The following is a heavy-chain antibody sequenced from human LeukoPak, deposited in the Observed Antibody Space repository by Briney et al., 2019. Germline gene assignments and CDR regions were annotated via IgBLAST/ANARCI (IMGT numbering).Heavy chain of an antibody. CDR1: GYTFTSYG. CDR2: ISAYNGNT. V-gene: IGHV1-18*01. Sequence: GASVKVSCKASGYTFTSYGISWVRQAPGQGLEWMGWISAYNGNTNYAQKLQGRVTMTTDTSTSTAYMELRSLRSDDTAVYYCARVRGFYYGSGSCIICGYYYGMDVWGQGTTVTVSS. J-gene: IGHJ6*02. CDR3: ARVRGFYYGSGSCIICGYYYGMDV. D-gene: IGHD3-10*01.